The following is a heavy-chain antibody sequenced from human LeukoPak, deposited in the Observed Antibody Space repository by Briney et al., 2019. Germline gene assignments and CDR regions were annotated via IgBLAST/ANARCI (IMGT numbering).Heavy chain of an antibody. J-gene: IGHJ4*02. CDR2: ISSGGSTI. D-gene: IGHD5-18*01. CDR3: ARENGNSYGYLDY. CDR1: GFTFSSYE. Sequence: GGSLRLSCAASGFTFSSYEMNWVRQGPGKGLEWVSYISSGGSTIYHADSVKGRFTIARDNAKNSLHLQMNSLRAEDTAVYYCARENGNSYGYLDYWGQGTPVTVSS. V-gene: IGHV3-48*03.